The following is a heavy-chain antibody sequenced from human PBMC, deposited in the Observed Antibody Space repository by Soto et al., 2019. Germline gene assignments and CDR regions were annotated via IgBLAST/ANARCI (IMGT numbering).Heavy chain of an antibody. CDR1: GGTFSSYA. J-gene: IGHJ6*02. V-gene: IGHV1-69*13. CDR3: ARHESSIAAAGTSLYYYGMDV. D-gene: IGHD6-13*01. Sequence: GASVKVSCKASGGTFSSYAISWVRQAPGQGLEWMGGIIPIFGTANYAQKFQGRVTITADESTSTAYMELSSLRSEDMAVYYCARHESSIAAAGTSLYYYGMDVWGQGTTVTVSS. CDR2: IIPIFGTA.